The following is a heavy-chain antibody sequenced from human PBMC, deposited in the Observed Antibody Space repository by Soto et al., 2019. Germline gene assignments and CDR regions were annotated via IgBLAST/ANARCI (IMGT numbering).Heavy chain of an antibody. CDR2: ITESGAT. V-gene: IGHV3-23*01. CDR3: AKGPTGATTRVDY. Sequence: GESLKISCAASGFTFSNYAMNWVRQAPGEGLEWVSEITESGATYYTDSVKGRFTISRDNSKNTRYLQMNSLRAEDTAVYYCAKGPTGATTRVDYWGQGTLVTVSS. J-gene: IGHJ4*02. CDR1: GFTFSNYA. D-gene: IGHD1-1*01.